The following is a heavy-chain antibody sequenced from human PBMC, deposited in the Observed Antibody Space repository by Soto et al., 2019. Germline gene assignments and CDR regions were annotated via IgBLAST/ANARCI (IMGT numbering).Heavy chain of an antibody. D-gene: IGHD2-21*02. V-gene: IGHV3-30*18. CDR3: EKDKYIVVVTAPFDY. J-gene: IGHJ4*02. CDR2: ISYDGSNK. CDR1: GFTFSSYG. Sequence: QVQLVESGGGVVQPGRSLRLSCAASGFTFSSYGMHWVRQAPGKGLEWVAVISYDGSNKYYADSVKGRFTISRDNSKNTLYMQMNSLRAEDTAVYYCEKDKYIVVVTAPFDYWGQGTLVTVSS.